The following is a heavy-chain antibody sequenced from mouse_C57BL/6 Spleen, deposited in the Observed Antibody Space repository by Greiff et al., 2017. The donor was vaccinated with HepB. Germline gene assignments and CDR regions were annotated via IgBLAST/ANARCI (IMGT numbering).Heavy chain of an antibody. CDR3: ARYVLLGYFDV. D-gene: IGHD1-1*01. CDR1: GFTFSDFY. Sequence: EVKLVESGGGLVQSGRSLRLSCATSGFTFSDFYMEWVRQAPGKGLEWIAASRNKANDYTTEYSASVKGRFIVSRDTSQSILYLQMNALGAEDAAIYYCARYVLLGYFDVWGTGTTVTVSS. J-gene: IGHJ1*03. V-gene: IGHV7-1*01. CDR2: SRNKANDYTT.